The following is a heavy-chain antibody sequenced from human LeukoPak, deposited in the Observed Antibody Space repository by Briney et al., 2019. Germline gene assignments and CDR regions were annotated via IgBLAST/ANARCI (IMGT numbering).Heavy chain of an antibody. CDR1: GGSISSYY. CDR2: IYYSGST. V-gene: IGHV4-59*05. Sequence: SETLSLTCTVSGGSISSYYWSWIRQPPGKGLEWIGSIYYSGSTYYNPSLKSRVTISVDTSKNQFSLKLSSVTAADTAVYYCARDRGMVRGLPPSDLYYFDYWGQGTLVTVSS. CDR3: ARDRGMVRGLPPSDLYYFDY. D-gene: IGHD3-10*01. J-gene: IGHJ4*02.